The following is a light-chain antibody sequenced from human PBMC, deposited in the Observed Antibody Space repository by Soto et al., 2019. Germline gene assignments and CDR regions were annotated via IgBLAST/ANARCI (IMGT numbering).Light chain of an antibody. CDR1: QSISNW. V-gene: IGKV1-5*01. J-gene: IGKJ2*01. Sequence: DIQMTQSPSTLSASVGDRVTITCRASQSISNWLAWYQQKPGNAPKLLIYGASSLESGVPSRFSGSGSGTEFTLTISSLQPDDFATYYCQQYNSYSLFFGQGTKVDIK. CDR2: GAS. CDR3: QQYNSYSLF.